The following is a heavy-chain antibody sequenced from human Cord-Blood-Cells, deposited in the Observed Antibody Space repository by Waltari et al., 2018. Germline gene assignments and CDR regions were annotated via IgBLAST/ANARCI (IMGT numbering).Heavy chain of an antibody. D-gene: IGHD6-13*01. V-gene: IGHV4-59*01. CDR3: AVLSAAGTGVDY. CDR1: GGSISSSH. Sequence: QVQLPESGPGLVQPSETLSLPCTASGGSISSSHLRSIRPPPGKGLEWIGYIYYSGSTNYNPSLKSRVTISVDTSKNQFSLKLSSVTAADTAVYYCAVLSAAGTGVDYWGQGTLVTVSS. CDR2: IYYSGST. J-gene: IGHJ4*02.